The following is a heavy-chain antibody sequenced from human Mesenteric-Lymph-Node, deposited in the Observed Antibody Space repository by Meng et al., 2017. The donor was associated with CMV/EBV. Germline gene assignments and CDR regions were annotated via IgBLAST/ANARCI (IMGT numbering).Heavy chain of an antibody. Sequence: SCKASGYTFTSYGISWVRQAPGQGLEWIGYVTYSGSTNYNPSLKSRVIILIDPSKNHFSLRLSSVTAADTAVYFCARVWDWFDPWGQGTLVTVSS. CDR2: VTYSGST. D-gene: IGHD3-16*01. V-gene: IGHV4-59*01. CDR1: GYTFTSYG. CDR3: ARVWDWFDP. J-gene: IGHJ5*02.